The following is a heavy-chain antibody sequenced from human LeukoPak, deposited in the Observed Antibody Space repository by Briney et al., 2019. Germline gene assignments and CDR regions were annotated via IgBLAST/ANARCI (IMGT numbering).Heavy chain of an antibody. CDR2: INPNSGGT. CDR3: ARGDWNEHPY. D-gene: IGHD1-1*01. CDR1: GYTFTGYY. J-gene: IGHJ4*02. Sequence: GASVKVSCKASGYTFTGYYMHWVRQAHGQGLEWMGWINPNSGGTNYARKFQGRVTMTRDTSITTAYMDLSRLRSDDTAVYYCARGDWNEHPYWGQGTLVTVSS. V-gene: IGHV1-2*02.